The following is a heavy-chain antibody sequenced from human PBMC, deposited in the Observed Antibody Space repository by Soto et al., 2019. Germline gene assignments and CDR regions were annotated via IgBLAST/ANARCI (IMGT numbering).Heavy chain of an antibody. Sequence: GESLKISFTGSGYIFTGYWISWVRQMPGKGLEWMWRIDPSDSYTNYSPSFQGHVTISADKSISTAYLQWSSLKASETAMYYCARMYYDSSGYTYAFDIWGQGTMVTVSS. J-gene: IGHJ3*02. D-gene: IGHD3-22*01. CDR3: ARMYYDSSGYTYAFDI. CDR1: GYIFTGYW. CDR2: IDPSDSYT. V-gene: IGHV5-10-1*01.